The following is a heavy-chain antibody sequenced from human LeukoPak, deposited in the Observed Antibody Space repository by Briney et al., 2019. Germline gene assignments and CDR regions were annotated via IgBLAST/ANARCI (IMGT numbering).Heavy chain of an antibody. CDR3: ARESCSSTSCYWRQ. D-gene: IGHD2-2*01. Sequence: GASVTVSCKASGYTFTSYDINWVRQATGQGLEWMGWMNPNSGNTGYAQKFQGRVTMTRNTSISTAYMELSSLRSEDTAVYYCARESCSSTSCYWRQWGQGTLVTVSS. CDR2: MNPNSGNT. J-gene: IGHJ4*02. CDR1: GYTFTSYD. V-gene: IGHV1-8*01.